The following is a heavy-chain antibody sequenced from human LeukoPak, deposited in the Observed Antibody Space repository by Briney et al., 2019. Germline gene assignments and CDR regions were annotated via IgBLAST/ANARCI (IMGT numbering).Heavy chain of an antibody. CDR2: IYHSGNT. CDR3: ARDYYGSGTYHNDWFDP. V-gene: IGHV4-38-2*02. J-gene: IGHJ5*02. Sequence: SETLSLTCTVSGYSINSGYYWGWIRQPPGKGLEWIGTIYHSGNTYYNPSLKSRVTISLDTSKNQFSLNLSSVTAADTAVYYCARDYYGSGTYHNDWFDPWGQGTLVTVSS. CDR1: GYSINSGYY. D-gene: IGHD3-10*01.